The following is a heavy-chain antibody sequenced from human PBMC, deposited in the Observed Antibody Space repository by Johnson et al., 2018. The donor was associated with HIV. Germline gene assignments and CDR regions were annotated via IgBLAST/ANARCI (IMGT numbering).Heavy chain of an antibody. CDR3: AKDRYYDSSGPDAIDI. J-gene: IGHJ3*02. D-gene: IGHD3-22*01. V-gene: IGHV3-30*02. Sequence: QVQLVESGGGVVQPGGSLRLSCAASGFTFSSYGMHWVRQAPGKGLEWVAFIRFDGSNKYYADSVKGRFTISRDNSKNTLYLQMNSLRAEDTAVYYCAKDRYYDSSGPDAIDIWGQGTMVTVSS. CDR2: IRFDGSNK. CDR1: GFTFSSYG.